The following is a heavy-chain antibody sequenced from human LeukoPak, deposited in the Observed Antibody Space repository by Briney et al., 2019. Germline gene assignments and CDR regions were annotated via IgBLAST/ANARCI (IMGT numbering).Heavy chain of an antibody. CDR1: GGTFSSYA. D-gene: IGHD1-14*01. J-gene: IGHJ5*02. V-gene: IGHV1-69*13. CDR2: IIPIFGTA. Sequence: SVKVSCKASGGTFSSYAISWVRQAPGQGLEWMGGIIPIFGTANYAQKFQGRVTITADESTSTAYMELSSLRSEDTAVYYCARDHASMQRYPNWFDPWGQGTLVTVSS. CDR3: ARDHASMQRYPNWFDP.